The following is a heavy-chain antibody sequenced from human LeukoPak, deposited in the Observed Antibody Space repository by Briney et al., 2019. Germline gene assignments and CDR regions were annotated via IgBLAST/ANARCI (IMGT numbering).Heavy chain of an antibody. V-gene: IGHV1-8*01. Sequence: ASVKVSCKASGYTFTSYDINWVRQATGQGLEWMGWMNPNSGNTGYAQKFQGRVTMTRNTSISTAYMELSSLRSEDTAVYYCARAPNIIAAAGPNLAFDIWGQGTGDTVSS. D-gene: IGHD6-13*01. CDR3: ARAPNIIAAAGPNLAFDI. J-gene: IGHJ3*02. CDR1: GYTFTSYD. CDR2: MNPNSGNT.